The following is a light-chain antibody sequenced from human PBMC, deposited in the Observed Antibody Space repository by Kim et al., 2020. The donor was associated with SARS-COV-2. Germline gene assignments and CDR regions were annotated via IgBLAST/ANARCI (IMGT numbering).Light chain of an antibody. CDR2: YDS. CDR3: QVWDSSSDHPV. CDR1: NIGSKS. Sequence: SYALTQPPSLSVPPGKTARITCGGNNIGSKSVHWYQQKPGQAPVLVIYYDSDRPSGIPERFSGSNSGNTATLTISRVEAGDEADYYCQVWDSSSDHPVFGGGTQLTVL. V-gene: IGLV3-21*04. J-gene: IGLJ3*02.